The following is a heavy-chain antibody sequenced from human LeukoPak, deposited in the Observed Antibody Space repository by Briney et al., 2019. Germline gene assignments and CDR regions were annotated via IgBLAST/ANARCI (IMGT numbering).Heavy chain of an antibody. J-gene: IGHJ4*02. CDR3: ARDTYCSSTSCQGDYLDY. V-gene: IGHV1-18*01. D-gene: IGHD2-2*01. Sequence: ASVKVSCKASGYTFTSYGISWVRQAPGQGLEWMGWISAYNGNTNYAQKLQGRVTMTTDTSTSTAYMELRSLRSDDTAVYYCARDTYCSSTSCQGDYLDYWGQGTLVTVSS. CDR2: ISAYNGNT. CDR1: GYTFTSYG.